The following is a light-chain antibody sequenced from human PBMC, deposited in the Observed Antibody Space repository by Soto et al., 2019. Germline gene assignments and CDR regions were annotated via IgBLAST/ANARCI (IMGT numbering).Light chain of an antibody. Sequence: DNTMTQSPSSLSTSVGDRVTITCRASQGITNHLAWYQQRPGKVPYLLIYAASILQSGVPSRFSGSGSGTDFTLTISSLQPEDVATYYCQRYYSGPLLFGPGTKVDIK. J-gene: IGKJ3*01. CDR1: QGITNH. CDR2: AAS. CDR3: QRYYSGPLL. V-gene: IGKV1-27*01.